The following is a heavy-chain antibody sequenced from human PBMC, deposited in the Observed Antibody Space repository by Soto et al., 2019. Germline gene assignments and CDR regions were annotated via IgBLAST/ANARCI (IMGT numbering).Heavy chain of an antibody. D-gene: IGHD1-26*01. V-gene: IGHV3-30*18. CDR3: AKDQGSPNYYYYGMDV. Sequence: PVGSLRLSCAASGFMFSSYGMHWVRQAPGKGLEWVAVISYDGSNKNYADSVKGRFTISRDNSKNTLYLQMNSLRAEDTAVYYCAKDQGSPNYYYYGMDVWGQGTTVTVSS. J-gene: IGHJ6*02. CDR1: GFMFSSYG. CDR2: ISYDGSNK.